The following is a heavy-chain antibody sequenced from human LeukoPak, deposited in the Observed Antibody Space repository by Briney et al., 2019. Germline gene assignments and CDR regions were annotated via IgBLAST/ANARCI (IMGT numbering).Heavy chain of an antibody. D-gene: IGHD3-3*01. CDR2: ISGRGGST. Sequence: GGSLRLSCAASGFTFSSYAMSWVRQAPGKGLEWVSAISGRGGSTYYADSVKGRFTISRDNSKNTLYLQMNSLRAEDTAVYYCAKEAWYDFWSGYLSYYFDYWGQGTLVTVSS. V-gene: IGHV3-23*01. J-gene: IGHJ4*02. CDR3: AKEAWYDFWSGYLSYYFDY. CDR1: GFTFSSYA.